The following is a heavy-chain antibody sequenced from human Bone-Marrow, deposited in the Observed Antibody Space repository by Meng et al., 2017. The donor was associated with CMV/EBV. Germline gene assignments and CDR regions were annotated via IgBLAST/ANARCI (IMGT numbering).Heavy chain of an antibody. J-gene: IGHJ6*02. CDR3: ARFGVVTQPFYYYGMYV. D-gene: IGHD3-3*01. CDR1: GGSISSYY. V-gene: IGHV4-59*01. CDR2: IYYSGST. Sequence: SETLSLTCTVSGGSISSYYWSWIRQPPGKGLEWIGYIYYSGSTNYNPSLKSRVTISVDTSKNQFSLKLSSVTAADTAVYYCARFGVVTQPFYYYGMYVWGQGTTVTVSS.